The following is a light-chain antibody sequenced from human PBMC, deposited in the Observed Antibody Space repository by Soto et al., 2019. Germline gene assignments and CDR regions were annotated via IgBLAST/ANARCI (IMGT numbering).Light chain of an antibody. CDR1: ENVRTF. CDR2: GAS. Sequence: EVVLTQSPATLSLSPGERATLSCRASENVRTFVDWYQQKPGQAPRLLIHGASNRATGIPDRFSGSGSGTDFTLTISNLEPEDFAVYYCQQRLHWPITFGQGTRLEIK. CDR3: QQRLHWPIT. V-gene: IGKV3-11*01. J-gene: IGKJ5*01.